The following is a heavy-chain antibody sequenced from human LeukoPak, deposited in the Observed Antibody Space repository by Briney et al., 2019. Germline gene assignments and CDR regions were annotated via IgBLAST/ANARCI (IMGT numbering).Heavy chain of an antibody. CDR3: TRDVRDEYTSGWYPIGY. CDR1: GFTFSSYA. Sequence: GGSLRLSCAASGFTFSSYAMSWVRQAPGKGLEWVSAISGSGGSTYYADSVKGRFTISRDNSKNTLYLQMNSLRAEDTAVYYCTRDVRDEYTSGWYPIGYWGQGTLVTVSS. D-gene: IGHD6-19*01. CDR2: ISGSGGST. V-gene: IGHV3-23*01. J-gene: IGHJ4*02.